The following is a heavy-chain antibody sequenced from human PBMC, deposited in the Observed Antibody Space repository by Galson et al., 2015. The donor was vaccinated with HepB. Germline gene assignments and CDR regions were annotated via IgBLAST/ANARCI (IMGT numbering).Heavy chain of an antibody. CDR1: GFSLNTSEMC. V-gene: IGHV2-70*11. Sequence: PALVKPTQTLTLTCTVSGFSLNTSEMCVSWIRQPPGKALEWLARVDWDDDKYYTSSLKTTPTISRDTSQDQGGLSMTKMDPADTATYYCARTRIEAADKQGQFYFNGMDVWGQGTTVTVSS. CDR3: ARTRIEAADKQGQFYFNGMDV. J-gene: IGHJ6*02. D-gene: IGHD6-13*01. CDR2: VDWDDDK.